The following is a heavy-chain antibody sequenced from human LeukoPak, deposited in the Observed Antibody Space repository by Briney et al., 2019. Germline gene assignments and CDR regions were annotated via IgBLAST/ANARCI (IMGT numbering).Heavy chain of an antibody. CDR3: ARDRGRYYMDV. D-gene: IGHD6-25*01. CDR1: GFTFSNYA. J-gene: IGHJ6*03. Sequence: GGSLRLSCAASGFTFSNYAMNWVRQAPGKGLEWVSGISGSGGSTYYADSVKGRFTISRENAKNSLYLQMNSLRAGDTAVYYCARDRGRYYMDVWGKGTTVTISS. V-gene: IGHV3-23*01. CDR2: ISGSGGST.